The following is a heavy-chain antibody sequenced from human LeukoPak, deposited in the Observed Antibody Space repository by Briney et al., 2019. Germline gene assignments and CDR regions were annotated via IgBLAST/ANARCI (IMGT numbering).Heavy chain of an antibody. CDR1: GGSISSSSYY. CDR2: IYYSGST. V-gene: IGHV4-39*07. Sequence: SETLSLTCTVSGGSISSSSYYWGWIRQPPGKGLEWIGSIYYSGSTYYNPSLKSRVTISVDTSKNQFSLKLSSVTAADTAVYYCARRMVRGVIPRYFDYWGQGTLVTVSS. CDR3: ARRMVRGVIPRYFDY. D-gene: IGHD3-10*01. J-gene: IGHJ4*02.